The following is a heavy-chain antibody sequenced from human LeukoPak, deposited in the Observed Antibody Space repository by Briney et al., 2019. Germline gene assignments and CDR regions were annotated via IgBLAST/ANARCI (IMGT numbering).Heavy chain of an antibody. CDR3: ARGGDYYDSSGPLH. J-gene: IGHJ4*02. CDR2: INPNSGGT. D-gene: IGHD3-22*01. Sequence: ASVKLSCKASGYTFTGYYIHWVRQAPGQGLEWMGWINPNSGGTNYAQKVPGRVTMTRDTSISTAYMELSRLRSDDTAVYYCARGGDYYDSSGPLHWGQGTLVTVSS. V-gene: IGHV1-2*02. CDR1: GYTFTGYY.